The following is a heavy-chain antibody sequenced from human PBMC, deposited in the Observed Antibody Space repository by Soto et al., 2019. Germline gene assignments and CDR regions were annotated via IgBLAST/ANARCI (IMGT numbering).Heavy chain of an antibody. D-gene: IGHD2-2*01. CDR1: GGTFSSYA. J-gene: IGHJ6*02. CDR2: IIPIPGTA. Sequence: QVQLVQSGAEVKKPGSSVKVSCKASGGTFSSYAISWVRQAPGQGLEWMGGIIPIPGTANYAQKFQGRVTITADESTSTAYMELSSLRSEDTAVYYCARSHGSSTSLEIYNYYYYGMDVWGQGTTVTVSS. CDR3: ARSHGSSTSLEIYNYYYYGMDV. V-gene: IGHV1-69*01.